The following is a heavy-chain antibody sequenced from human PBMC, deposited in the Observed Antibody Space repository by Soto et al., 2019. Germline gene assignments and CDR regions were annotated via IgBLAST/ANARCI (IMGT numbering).Heavy chain of an antibody. D-gene: IGHD6-13*01. J-gene: IGHJ6*02. V-gene: IGHV3-30-3*01. CDR2: ISYDGSNK. Sequence: HGGSLRLSCSASGFTFGSYAMHWVRQAPGKGLEWVAVISYDGSNKYYAASVKGRFTISRDNSKNTLYLQMNSLRAEDTAVYYCARDRGSIAAAVFYYYYGMDVWGQGTTVTVSS. CDR1: GFTFGSYA. CDR3: ARDRGSIAAAVFYYYYGMDV.